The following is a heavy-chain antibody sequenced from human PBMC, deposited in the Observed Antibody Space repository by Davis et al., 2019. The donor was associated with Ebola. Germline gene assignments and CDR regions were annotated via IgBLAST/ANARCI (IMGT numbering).Heavy chain of an antibody. CDR1: GFTFSSYG. CDR2: IWYDGSNK. D-gene: IGHD1-14*01. V-gene: IGHV3-33*01. CDR3: ARVEPQGAFDI. Sequence: GESLKISCAASGFTFSSYGMHWVRQAPGQGLEWVAVIWYDGSNKYYADSVKGRFTISRDNSKNTLYLQMNSLRAEDTAVYYCARVEPQGAFDIWGQGTMVTVSS. J-gene: IGHJ3*02.